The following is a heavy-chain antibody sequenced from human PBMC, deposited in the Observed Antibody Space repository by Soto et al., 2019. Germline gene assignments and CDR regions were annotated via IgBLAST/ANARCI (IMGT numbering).Heavy chain of an antibody. CDR2: ISGSGGST. J-gene: IGHJ4*02. CDR3: AKARPEDDFWSGYYILLGY. Sequence: GGSLRLSCAASGFTFSSYAMSWVRQAPGKGLEWVSAISGSGGSTYYADSVKGRFTISRDNSKNTLYLQMNSLRAEDTAVYYCAKARPEDDFWSGYYILLGYWGQGTLVTAPQ. CDR1: GFTFSSYA. D-gene: IGHD3-3*01. V-gene: IGHV3-23*01.